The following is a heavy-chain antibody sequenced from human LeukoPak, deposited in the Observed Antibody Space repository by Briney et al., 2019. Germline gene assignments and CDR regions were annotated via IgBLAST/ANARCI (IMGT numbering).Heavy chain of an antibody. D-gene: IGHD3-22*01. J-gene: IGHJ4*02. CDR1: GYTFTSYY. V-gene: IGHV1-46*01. CDR2: INPSGGST. CDR3: ARVRPTAYYYDSSGYGTFDY. Sequence: ASVKVSCKASGYTFTSYYMHWVRQAPGQGLEWMGIINPSGGSTSYAQKFQGRVTMTRDMSTSTAYMELRSLRSDDTAVYYCARVRPTAYYYDSSGYGTFDYWGQGTLVTVSS.